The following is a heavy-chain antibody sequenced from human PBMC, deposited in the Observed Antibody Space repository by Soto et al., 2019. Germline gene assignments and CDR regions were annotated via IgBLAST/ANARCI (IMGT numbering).Heavy chain of an antibody. CDR1: GGSFSGYY. CDR2: IERGGST. J-gene: IGHJ4*02. V-gene: IGHV4-34*02. D-gene: IGHD3-10*01. CDR3: ARGYGSGSYWAY. Sequence: QVQLQQWGAGLLKPSETLSLTCAVYGGSFSGYYWSWVRQPPGKGVEWIGEIERGGSTNYNPSLKRQVAISVDRFKNQYSLKANTVTAAETAVYSCARGYGSGSYWAYWGQGTLVTVSS.